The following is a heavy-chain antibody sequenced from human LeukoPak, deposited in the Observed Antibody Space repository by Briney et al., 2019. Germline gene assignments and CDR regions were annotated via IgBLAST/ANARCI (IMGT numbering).Heavy chain of an antibody. CDR3: AGASVVAATHWFDP. V-gene: IGHV3-30-3*01. Sequence: GRSLRLSCAASGFTFSSYPMHWVRQAPGKGLEWVAVMSFDGSNEFYADSVKGRFTIFRDNFKNTLYLQMNSLRPDDTAVYYCAGASVVAATHWFDPWGQGTLVTVSS. J-gene: IGHJ5*02. CDR1: GFTFSSYP. D-gene: IGHD2-15*01. CDR2: MSFDGSNE.